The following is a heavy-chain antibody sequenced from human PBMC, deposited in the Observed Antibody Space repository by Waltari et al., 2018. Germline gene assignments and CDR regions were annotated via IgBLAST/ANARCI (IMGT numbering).Heavy chain of an antibody. CDR2: IGTAGDT. CDR3: ARATTYAFDI. Sequence: EVQLVESGGGLVQPGGSLRLPCAASGFTFSSYDMHWVRQATGKGLEWVSAIGTAGDTYYLGSVKGRFTISRENAKNSLYLQMNSLRAGDTAMYDCARATTYAFDIWGQGTMVTVSS. V-gene: IGHV3-13*01. J-gene: IGHJ3*02. CDR1: GFTFSSYD.